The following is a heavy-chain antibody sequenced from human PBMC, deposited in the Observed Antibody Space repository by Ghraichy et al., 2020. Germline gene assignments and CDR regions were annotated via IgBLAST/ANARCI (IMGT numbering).Heavy chain of an antibody. D-gene: IGHD2-2*01. J-gene: IGHJ6*02. V-gene: IGHV4-34*01. CDR1: GGSFSGYY. CDR3: ARGGYCSSTSCYWAYYYGMDV. Sequence: SETLSLTCAVYGGSFSGYYWSWIRQPPGKGLEWIGEINHSGSTNYNPSLKSRVTISVDTSKNQFSLKLSSVTAADTAVYYCARGGYCSSTSCYWAYYYGMDVWGQGTTVTVSS. CDR2: INHSGST.